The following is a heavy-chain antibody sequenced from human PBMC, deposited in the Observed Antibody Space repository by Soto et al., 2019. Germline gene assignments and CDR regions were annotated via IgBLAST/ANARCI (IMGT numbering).Heavy chain of an antibody. CDR1: GFTFSSYA. D-gene: IGHD3-10*01. J-gene: IGHJ6*02. Sequence: GRSLRLSSAASGFTFSSYAMRRVRQAPEKWLAWFSAISGSGGNTYYASSVKGRFTISRDNSKNTLYLQMNSLRAEDTALYYCAKEITFFRGVIENQDYYYGMDVWGQGTTVTVSS. CDR3: AKEITFFRGVIENQDYYYGMDV. V-gene: IGHV3-23*01. CDR2: ISGSGGNT.